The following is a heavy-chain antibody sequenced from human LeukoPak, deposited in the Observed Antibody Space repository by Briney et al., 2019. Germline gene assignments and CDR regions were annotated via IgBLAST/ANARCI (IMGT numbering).Heavy chain of an antibody. Sequence: SETLSLTCTVSGGPISSYYWGWIRQPPGEGLEWIGSIYYSGSTYYNPSLKSRVTISVDTSKNQFSLKLSSVTAADTAVYYCVSDRDGYNYYFDYWGQGALVTVSS. CDR3: VSDRDGYNYYFDY. D-gene: IGHD5-24*01. J-gene: IGHJ4*02. CDR1: GGPISSYY. CDR2: IYYSGST. V-gene: IGHV4-39*07.